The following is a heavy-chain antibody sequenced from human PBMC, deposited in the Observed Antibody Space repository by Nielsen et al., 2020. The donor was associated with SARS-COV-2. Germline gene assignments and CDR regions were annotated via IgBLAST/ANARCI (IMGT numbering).Heavy chain of an antibody. D-gene: IGHD1/OR15-1a*01. CDR3: ARDPRITGTQSFYYYYGMDV. V-gene: IGHV4-34*01. J-gene: IGHJ6*02. Sequence: RQAPGKGLEWIGEINHSGSTNYNPSLKSRVTISVDTSKNQFSLQLNSVTPEDTAVYYCARDPRITGTQSFYYYYGMDVWGQGTTVTVSS. CDR2: INHSGST.